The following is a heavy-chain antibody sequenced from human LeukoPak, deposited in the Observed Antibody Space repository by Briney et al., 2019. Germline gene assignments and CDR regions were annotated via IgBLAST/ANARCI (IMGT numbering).Heavy chain of an antibody. CDR3: AREARISRD. CDR1: GFTFSNYY. J-gene: IGHJ4*02. D-gene: IGHD1-14*01. CDR2: ISGSGTTT. V-gene: IGHV3-11*01. Sequence: GGSLRLSCAASGFTFSNYYMTWISQARGKGLEYISYISGSGTTTNYADSVKGRFTISRDNDKNSLYLQMNSLRAEDTAVYYCAREARISRDWGQGTLFTVSS.